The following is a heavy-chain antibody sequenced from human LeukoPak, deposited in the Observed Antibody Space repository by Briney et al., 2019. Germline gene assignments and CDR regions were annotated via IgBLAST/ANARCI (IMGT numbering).Heavy chain of an antibody. CDR3: AKEVVMTTAPFGYSFDS. Sequence: GGSLRLSCAASGFTLTNYWMGWVRQAPGKGLEWVSGISSSGHLAFYADSVQGRFSVSRDNSRNTLYLQMDSLRAEDTALYYCAKEVVMTTAPFGYSFDSWGQGTLVTVSS. J-gene: IGHJ4*02. CDR1: GFTLTNYW. D-gene: IGHD3-22*01. V-gene: IGHV3-23*01. CDR2: ISSSGHLA.